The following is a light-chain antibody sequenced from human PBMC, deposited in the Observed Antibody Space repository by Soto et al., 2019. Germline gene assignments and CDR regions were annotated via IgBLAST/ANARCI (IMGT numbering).Light chain of an antibody. Sequence: QSVLTQPPSVSGAPGQRVTISCTGSSSNIGAPYDVHWYQQFPGTAPKLLIYGNINRPSGVPARFSASKSGTSASLAIRGLQSDDEADYFCSSWDESLSGVVFGRGTKLTVL. CDR2: GNI. CDR1: SSNIGAPYD. CDR3: SSWDESLSGVV. V-gene: IGLV1-40*01. J-gene: IGLJ2*01.